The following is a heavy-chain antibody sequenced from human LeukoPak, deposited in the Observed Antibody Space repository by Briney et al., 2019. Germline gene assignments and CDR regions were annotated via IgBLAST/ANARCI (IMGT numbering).Heavy chain of an antibody. D-gene: IGHD5-18*01. Sequence: GGSLRLSCAASGFSFSSYWMNWVRQAPGKGLEWVANIKQDGSEKYYVDSVKGRFTISRDNAKNSLYQQMNSLRAEDTAVYYCASGGYSFFYWGQGTLVTVSS. J-gene: IGHJ4*02. CDR2: IKQDGSEK. V-gene: IGHV3-7*03. CDR3: ASGGYSFFY. CDR1: GFSFSSYW.